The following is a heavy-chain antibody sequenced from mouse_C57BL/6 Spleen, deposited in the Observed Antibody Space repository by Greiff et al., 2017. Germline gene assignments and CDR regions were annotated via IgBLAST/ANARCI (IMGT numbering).Heavy chain of an antibody. J-gene: IGHJ2*01. CDR2: IYPRSGNT. V-gene: IGHV1-81*01. D-gene: IGHD4-1*01. Sequence: QVQLQQSGAELVRPGASVKLSCKASGYTFTSYGISWVKQRTGQGLEWIGVIYPRSGNTYYNEKFKGKATLTADKSSRTAYMELLRLTSEDSAVYFCGKGPQRTGTGYFDYWGQGTTLTVSS. CDR1: GYTFTSYG. CDR3: GKGPQRTGTGYFDY.